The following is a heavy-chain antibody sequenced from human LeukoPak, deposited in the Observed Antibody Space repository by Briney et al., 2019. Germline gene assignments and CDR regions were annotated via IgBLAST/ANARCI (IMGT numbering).Heavy chain of an antibody. D-gene: IGHD1-26*01. V-gene: IGHV3-23*01. Sequence: GGALTLSCAASGFTFSSYAMSWVRQAPGKGLEAPGKGLEWVSTISASGHATYYPDSVRGRFTISRDNSKSTLHLQMDSLRAEDSALYYCAKWPEGATPKFHHWGQGTLVTVSS. CDR2: ISASGHAT. J-gene: IGHJ4*02. CDR3: AKWPEGATPKFHH. CDR1: GFTFSSYA.